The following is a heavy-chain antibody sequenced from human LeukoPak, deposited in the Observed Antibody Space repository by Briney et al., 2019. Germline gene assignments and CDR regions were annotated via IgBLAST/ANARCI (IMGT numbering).Heavy chain of an antibody. Sequence: AGGSLRLSCAASGFTFSSYSMNWVRQAPGKGLEWVSSISSSSSYIYYADSVKGRFTISRDNAKISLYLQMNSLRAEDTAVYYCARAHRNRITMVRGVNFDYWGQGTLVTVSS. J-gene: IGHJ4*02. D-gene: IGHD3-10*01. CDR3: ARAHRNRITMVRGVNFDY. V-gene: IGHV3-21*01. CDR2: ISSSSSYI. CDR1: GFTFSSYS.